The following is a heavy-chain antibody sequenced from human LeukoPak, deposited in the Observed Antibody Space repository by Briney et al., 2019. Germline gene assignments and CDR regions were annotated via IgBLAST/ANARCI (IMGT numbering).Heavy chain of an antibody. CDR3: ARSSISSSYTY. D-gene: IGHD2-2*02. CDR1: GFTFSDYG. V-gene: IGHV3-48*04. J-gene: IGHJ4*02. Sequence: PGGSLSLSCEASGFTFSDYGMNWVRQSPGKGLEWISYIDDTSGAIYYADSVKGRFAISRDNAKNSLYLQMNSLRAEDTAVYYCARSSISSSYTYWGQGTLVTVSS. CDR2: IDDTSGAI.